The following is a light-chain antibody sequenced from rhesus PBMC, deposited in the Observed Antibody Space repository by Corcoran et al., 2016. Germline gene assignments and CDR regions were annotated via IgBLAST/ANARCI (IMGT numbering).Light chain of an antibody. CDR2: LGS. J-gene: IGKJ3*01. CDR3: MQTLQSPFT. CDR1: QSLLDSDGYTH. V-gene: IGKV2-78*01. Sequence: DIVMTQTPLSLPVTPGDPASVSCRSSQSLLDSDGYTHLHWYLQKPSQSPQLLIYLGSERASGVPERYSGRGSGIDFTMKISRVEAEDGGVYYCMQTLQSPFTVGPGTRLDIK.